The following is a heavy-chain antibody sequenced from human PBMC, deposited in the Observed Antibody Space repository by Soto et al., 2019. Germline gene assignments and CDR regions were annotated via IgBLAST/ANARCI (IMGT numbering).Heavy chain of an antibody. J-gene: IGHJ4*02. D-gene: IGHD3-3*01. Sequence: GRSQRLFCAASGFMFSVYGMHWVRQALSKGQEWVAVISHEGSSKHYADSVQGRFTISRDNARNTVSLLMNSLRAEDTAIYYCAKTITTSGVSSRGRGALLDSWGQGTLVTVSS. V-gene: IGHV3-30*18. CDR1: GFMFSVYG. CDR2: ISHEGSSK. CDR3: AKTITTSGVSSRGRGALLDS.